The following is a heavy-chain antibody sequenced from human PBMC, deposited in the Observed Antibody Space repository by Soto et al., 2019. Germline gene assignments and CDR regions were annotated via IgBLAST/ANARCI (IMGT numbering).Heavy chain of an antibody. Sequence: SVKVSCKASGGTFRSYAISWVRQPPGQGLEWMGGIIPILGTANYAQKSQGRVTITADESTSTAYMELSSLRSEDTAVYYFARGVWGRAAARSYWYFELWGRGTLVTVSS. V-gene: IGHV1-69*13. CDR3: ARGVWGRAAARSYWYFEL. CDR1: GGTFRSYA. CDR2: IIPILGTA. D-gene: IGHD6-13*01. J-gene: IGHJ2*01.